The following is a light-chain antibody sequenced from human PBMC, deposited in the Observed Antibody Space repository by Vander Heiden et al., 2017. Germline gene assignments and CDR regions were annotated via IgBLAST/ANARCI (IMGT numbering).Light chain of an antibody. J-gene: IGLJ3*02. V-gene: IGLV2-23*02. Sequence: QSALTQPASVSGSPGQSSTISCTGTSSDVGSYNLFSWYQQHPGKAPKLMIYEVSKRPSGVSNRFSGSKSGNTASLTISGLQAEDEADYYCCSYAGSSTNWVFGGGTKLTVL. CDR1: SSDVGSYNL. CDR3: CSYAGSSTNWV. CDR2: EVS.